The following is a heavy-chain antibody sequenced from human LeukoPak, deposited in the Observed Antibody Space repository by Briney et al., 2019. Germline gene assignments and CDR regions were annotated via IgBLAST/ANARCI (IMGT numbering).Heavy chain of an antibody. J-gene: IGHJ4*02. CDR1: GGSITSHY. D-gene: IGHD1-14*01. CDR3: TRVPHDDNPLRLYYLDY. V-gene: IGHV4-59*11. Sequence: SETLSLTCTVSGGSITSHYWSWIRQAPGKGLEWIGFIYYSGRTKYNPSLQSRVTISLDTSEKKFSLKVTSVTAADSAVYYCTRVPHDDNPLRLYYLDYWGQGTLVTVSS. CDR2: IYYSGRT.